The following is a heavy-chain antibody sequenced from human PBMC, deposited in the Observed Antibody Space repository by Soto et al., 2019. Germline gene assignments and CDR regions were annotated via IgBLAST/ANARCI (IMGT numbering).Heavy chain of an antibody. J-gene: IGHJ6*02. Sequence: EVQLLESGGGLVQPGGTLRVSCAASGFTFTIHAMTWVRQAPGQGLEWVSTISANGATTYYAESVKGRFTISRDNSGQTLHLQMSGLRAEATADYYCVKDWSGSSCSCMAVWGQGTTVTVSS. D-gene: IGHD6-13*01. CDR2: ISANGATT. CDR1: GFTFTIHA. CDR3: VKDWSGSSCSCMAV. V-gene: IGHV3-23*01.